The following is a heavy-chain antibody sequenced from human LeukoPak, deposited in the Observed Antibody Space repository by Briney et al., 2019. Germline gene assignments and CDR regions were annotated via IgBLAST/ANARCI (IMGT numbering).Heavy chain of an antibody. D-gene: IGHD3-16*01. CDR1: GYSISSGYY. CDR2: IYHSGST. V-gene: IGHV4-38-2*02. Sequence: SETLSLTCTVSGYSISSGYYWGWIRQPPGKGLEWFGSIYHSGSTYYNPSLKSRVTISVDTSKNQFSLKLSSVTAADTAVYYCARFTSTEYYYMDVWGKGTTVTVSS. CDR3: ARFTSTEYYYMDV. J-gene: IGHJ6*03.